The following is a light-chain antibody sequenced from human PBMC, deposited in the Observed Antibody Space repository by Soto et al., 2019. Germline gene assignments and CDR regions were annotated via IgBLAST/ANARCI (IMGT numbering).Light chain of an antibody. V-gene: IGKV1-5*03. Sequence: DIRMTQSPSTLSATVGDRVTITCRASQSISSWLAWYQQRPGKAPKLLIHKASNLESGVPSRFSGSGSGTEFTLTISSLQPDDSATYYCQQYNRYSTFGQGTKVEIK. CDR3: QQYNRYST. CDR2: KAS. J-gene: IGKJ1*01. CDR1: QSISSW.